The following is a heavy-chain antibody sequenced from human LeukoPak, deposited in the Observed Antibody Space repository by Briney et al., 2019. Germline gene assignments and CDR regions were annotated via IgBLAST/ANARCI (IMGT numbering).Heavy chain of an antibody. CDR2: LSGSGGGA. V-gene: IGHV3-23*01. CDR3: AKRGVVIRVFLVGFHKEAYYFDS. D-gene: IGHD3-10*01. CDR1: GITLSNYG. J-gene: IGHJ4*02. Sequence: GGSLRLSCAVSGITLSNYGMSWVRQAPGKGPEWVAGLSGSGGGANYADSVQGRFTISRDNPKNTLYLQMNSLRAEDTAVYFCAKRGVVIRVFLVGFHKEAYYFDSWGQGALVTVSS.